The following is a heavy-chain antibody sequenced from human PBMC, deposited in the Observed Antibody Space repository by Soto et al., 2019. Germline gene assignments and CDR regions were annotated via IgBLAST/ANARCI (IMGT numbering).Heavy chain of an antibody. CDR3: ARDYGYSYGAYYYYYGMDV. V-gene: IGHV4-31*03. CDR2: IYYSGST. CDR1: GGSISSGGYY. D-gene: IGHD5-18*01. Sequence: PSETLSLTCTVSGGSISSGGYYWSWIRQHPGKGLEWIGYIYYSGSTYYNPSLKSRVTISVDTSKNQFSLKLSSVTAADTAVYYCARDYGYSYGAYYYYYGMDVWGQGTTVTV. J-gene: IGHJ6*02.